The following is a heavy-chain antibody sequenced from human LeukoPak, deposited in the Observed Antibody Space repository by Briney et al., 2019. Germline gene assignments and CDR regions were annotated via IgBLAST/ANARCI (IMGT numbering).Heavy chain of an antibody. J-gene: IGHJ6*03. D-gene: IGHD6-19*01. CDR1: GFTFSGSA. CDR3: TRRQWLERGYYYYYMDV. V-gene: IGHV3-73*01. CDR2: IRSKANSYAT. Sequence: GGSLRLSCAASGFTFSGSAMQWVRQASGKGLEWVGRIRSKANSYATAYAASVKGMFTISRDDSKNTAYLQMNSLKTEDTAVYYCTRRQWLERGYYYYYMDVWGKGTTVTVSS.